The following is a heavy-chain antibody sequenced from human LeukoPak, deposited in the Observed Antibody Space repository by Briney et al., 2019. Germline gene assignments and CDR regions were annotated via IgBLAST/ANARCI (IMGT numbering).Heavy chain of an antibody. CDR3: AKGKVNHLGAFDS. D-gene: IGHD1-26*01. V-gene: IGHV3-23*01. J-gene: IGHJ4*01. CDR1: GFTFSSYS. Sequence: PGGSLRLSCAASGFTFSSYSMYWVRQAPGKGLEWVSCIDATGGGIDYADSVRGRFIISRDNSKKMVYLQMDSLRVEDTAIYYCAKGKVNHLGAFDSWGQGTLVAVSS. CDR2: IDATGGGI.